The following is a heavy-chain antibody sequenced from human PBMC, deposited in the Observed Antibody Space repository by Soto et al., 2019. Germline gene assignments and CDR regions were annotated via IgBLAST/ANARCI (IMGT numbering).Heavy chain of an antibody. Sequence: LGESLKISCKGSGYSFTSYWIGWVRQMPGKGLEWMGIIYPGDSDTRYSPSFQGQVTISADKSISTAYLQWSSLKASDTAMYYCARVRDDDFWSGYYPSHYYYYGMDVWGQGTTVTVSS. CDR3: ARVRDDDFWSGYYPSHYYYYGMDV. V-gene: IGHV5-51*01. J-gene: IGHJ6*02. D-gene: IGHD3-3*01. CDR1: GYSFTSYW. CDR2: IYPGDSDT.